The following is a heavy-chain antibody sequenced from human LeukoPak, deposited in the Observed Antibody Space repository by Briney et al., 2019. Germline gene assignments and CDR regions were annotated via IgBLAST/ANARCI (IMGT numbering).Heavy chain of an antibody. J-gene: IGHJ5*02. CDR3: ARLSHSGSHSRWDNWFDP. CDR1: GGSISSYY. CDR2: IYYSGST. Sequence: SETLSLTCTVSGGSISSYYWSWIRQPPGKGLEWIGYIYYSGSTNYNPSLKSRVTISVDTSKNQFSLKLSSVTAADTAVYYCARLSHSGSHSRWDNWFDPWGQGTLVTVSS. V-gene: IGHV4-59*01. D-gene: IGHD1-26*01.